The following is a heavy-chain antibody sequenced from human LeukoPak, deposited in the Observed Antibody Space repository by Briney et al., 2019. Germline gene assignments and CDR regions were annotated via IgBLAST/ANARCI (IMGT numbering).Heavy chain of an antibody. CDR1: GYTFTDYY. D-gene: IGHD2-15*01. CDR2: INSGSGDT. V-gene: IGHV1-2*02. J-gene: IGHJ4*02. Sequence: ASVKVSCKASGYTFTDYYMHWVRQAPGQGLEWMGWINSGSGDTNYAQKFQGRVTVTRDTSISTTYMEVSNLRSDDTAVYHCVREARATPDYWGQGTLVTVSS. CDR3: VREARATPDY.